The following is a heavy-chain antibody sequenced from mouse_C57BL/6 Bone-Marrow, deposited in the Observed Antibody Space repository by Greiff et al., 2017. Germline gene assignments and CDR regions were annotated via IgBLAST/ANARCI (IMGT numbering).Heavy chain of an antibody. D-gene: IGHD1-1*01. CDR1: GYTFTSYG. V-gene: IGHV1-81*01. CDR3: ARGGGQIYYCGISRSWGTY. CDR2: IYPTDGNT. J-gene: IGHJ2*01. Sequence: VQLQQSGAELARPGASVKLSCKASGYTFTSYGISWVKQRTGQGLEWIGGIYPTDGNTYYNQKFKGKATLTADKSSSTAYMELRSLTSEDSAVYCCARGGGQIYYCGISRSWGTYWGQGTTLTVSS.